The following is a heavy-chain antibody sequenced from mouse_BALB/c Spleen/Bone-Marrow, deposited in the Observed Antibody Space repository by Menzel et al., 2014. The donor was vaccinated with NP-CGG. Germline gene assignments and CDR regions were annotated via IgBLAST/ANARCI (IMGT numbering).Heavy chain of an antibody. J-gene: IGHJ3*01. CDR1: GFTFSSYA. CDR3: AREGAY. Sequence: EVKLVESGGGLVKPGGSLKLSCAASGFTFSSYAMSWVRQSPEKRLEWVAEISSGGSYTYYPDTVTGRFTIPRGNAKNTLYLEMSSLRSEDTAMYYCAREGAYWGQGTLVTVSA. CDR2: ISSGGSYT. V-gene: IGHV5-9-4*01.